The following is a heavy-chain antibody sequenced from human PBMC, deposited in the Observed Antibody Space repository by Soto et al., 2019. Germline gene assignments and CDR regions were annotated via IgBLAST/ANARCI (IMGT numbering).Heavy chain of an antibody. CDR2: IIPILGIA. V-gene: IGHV1-69*02. CDR3: ARDDGLAYCGGDCYS. D-gene: IGHD2-21*02. CDR1: GGTFSSYT. J-gene: IGHJ4*02. Sequence: QVQLVQSGAEVKKPGSSVKVSCKASGGTFSSYTISWVRQAPGQGLEWMGRIIPILGIANYAQKFQGRVTITADKSAXTADMELSSLRSEDTAVYYCARDDGLAYCGGDCYSWGQGTLVTVSS.